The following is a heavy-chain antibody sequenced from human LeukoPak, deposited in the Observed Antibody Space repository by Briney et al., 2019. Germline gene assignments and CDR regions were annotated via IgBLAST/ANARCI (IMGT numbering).Heavy chain of an antibody. CDR2: ISSSGSSM. J-gene: IGHJ4*02. CDR3: ARGGRGSYSFDY. D-gene: IGHD1-26*01. CDR1: GFTFSSHS. V-gene: IGHV3-48*04. Sequence: GGSLRLSCAASGFTFSSHSMHWVRQAPGKGLEWVSYISSSGSSMYYADSVKGRFTISRDNAKNSLYLQMNSLRAEDTAVYYCARGGRGSYSFDYWGQGTLVTVSS.